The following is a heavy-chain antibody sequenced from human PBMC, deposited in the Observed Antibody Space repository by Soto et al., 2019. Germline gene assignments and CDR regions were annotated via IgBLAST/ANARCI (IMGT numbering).Heavy chain of an antibody. Sequence: PSETLSLTCTVSGGSISSGGYYWSWIRQHPGKGLEWIGYIYYSGSTYYNPSLKSRVTISVDTSKNQFSLKLSSVTAADTAVYYCARDSAEPPYSSRLTTHYYYYYGMDVWGQGTTVTVSS. V-gene: IGHV4-31*03. CDR2: IYYSGST. CDR1: GGSISSGGYY. D-gene: IGHD6-13*01. J-gene: IGHJ6*02. CDR3: ARDSAEPPYSSRLTTHYYYYYGMDV.